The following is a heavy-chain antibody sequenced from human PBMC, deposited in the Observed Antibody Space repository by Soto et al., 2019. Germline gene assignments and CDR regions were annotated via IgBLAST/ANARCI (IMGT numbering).Heavy chain of an antibody. CDR1: GGTFSSYA. V-gene: IGHV1-69*01. CDR2: IIPIFGTA. D-gene: IGHD1-26*01. J-gene: IGHJ4*02. Sequence: QVQLVQSGAEVKKPGSSVEVSCKASGGTFSSYAISWVRQAPGQGLEWMGGIIPIFGTANYAQKFQGRVTITADESTSTAYMELSSLRSEDTAVYYCRGSIVGAPWADYWGQGTLVTVSS. CDR3: RGSIVGAPWADY.